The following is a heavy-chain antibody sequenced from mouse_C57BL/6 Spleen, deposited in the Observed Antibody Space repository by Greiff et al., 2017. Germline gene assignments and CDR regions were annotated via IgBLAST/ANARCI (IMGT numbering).Heavy chain of an antibody. V-gene: IGHV1-80*01. Sequence: VQLQQSGAELVKPGASVKISCKASGYAFSSYWMNWVKQRPGKGLEWIGQIYPGDGDTNYNGKFKGKATLTADKSSSTAYMQLSSLTAEDSAVYFCARASNYVVFDYWGQGTTLTVSS. CDR3: ARASNYVVFDY. J-gene: IGHJ2*01. D-gene: IGHD2-5*01. CDR2: IYPGDGDT. CDR1: GYAFSSYW.